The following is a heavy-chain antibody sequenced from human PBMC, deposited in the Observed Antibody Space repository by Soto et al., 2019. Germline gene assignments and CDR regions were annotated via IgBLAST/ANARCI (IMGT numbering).Heavy chain of an antibody. CDR1: GYRFTSYG. J-gene: IGHJ4*02. Sequence: ASVKVSCKASGYRFTSYGIAWVRQVPGQGPEWMGWISPYNGRTNYAQNVQGRVVMTTDISTNIVYLELRSLRSDDTAVYYCAKDSLPPGIAAAGNNFDYWGQGT. CDR2: ISPYNGRT. CDR3: AKDSLPPGIAAAGNNFDY. V-gene: IGHV1-18*01. D-gene: IGHD6-13*01.